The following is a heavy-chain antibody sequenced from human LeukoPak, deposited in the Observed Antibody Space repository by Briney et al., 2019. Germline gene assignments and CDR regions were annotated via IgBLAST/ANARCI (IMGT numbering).Heavy chain of an antibody. D-gene: IGHD2-15*01. Sequence: SETLSLTCTVSGASISSTSDYWGWIRQPPGQGLEWIGTIYYTGRAYYNPSLKSRLTISVDMAKDQFSLKLNSMTATDTAIYYCARQRQHCDGGSCFPPDHWGHGTPVTVSP. CDR1: GASISSTSDY. CDR3: ARQRQHCDGGSCFPPDH. CDR2: IYYTGRA. V-gene: IGHV4-39*01. J-gene: IGHJ4*01.